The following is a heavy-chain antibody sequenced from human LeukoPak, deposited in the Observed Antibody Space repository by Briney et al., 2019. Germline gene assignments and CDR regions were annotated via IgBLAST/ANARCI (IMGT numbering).Heavy chain of an antibody. D-gene: IGHD4-23*01. CDR2: IKQDGSEK. CDR3: NYGGNSGAFDI. Sequence: GGSLRLSCAASGFTFSNNWMHWVRQAPGKGLEWVANIKQDGSEKYYVDSVKGRFTISRDNAKNSLYLQMNSLRAEDTAVYYCNYGGNSGAFDIWGQGTMVTVSS. V-gene: IGHV3-7*01. CDR1: GFTFSNNW. J-gene: IGHJ3*02.